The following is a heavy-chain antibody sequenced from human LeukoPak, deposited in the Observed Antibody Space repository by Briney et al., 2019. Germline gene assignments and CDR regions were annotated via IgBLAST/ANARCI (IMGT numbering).Heavy chain of an antibody. CDR3: ARDLFGGPGDSASDY. CDR1: GFTVSSNY. CDR2: IYSGGST. Sequence: PGGSLRLSCAASGFTVSSNYMSWVRQAPGKGLEWVSVIYSGGSTYYADSVKGRFTISRDNSKNTLYLQMNSLRAEDTAVYYCARDLFGGPGDSASDYWGQGTLVTVSS. D-gene: IGHD3-16*01. V-gene: IGHV3-66*01. J-gene: IGHJ4*02.